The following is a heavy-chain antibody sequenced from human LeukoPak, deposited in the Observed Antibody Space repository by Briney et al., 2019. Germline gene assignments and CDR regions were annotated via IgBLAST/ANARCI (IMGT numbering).Heavy chain of an antibody. D-gene: IGHD6-25*01. Sequence: ASVKVSCKTSGYTFTGYYIHWVRQAPGQGLEWMGWMNPISGNTGFAQKFQGRVTITRDTSISTAYMQVSSLRSDDTAVYFCVRAAKCSGGGCDSKEYVYYFDYWGQGTLVTVSS. CDR3: VRAAKCSGGGCDSKEYVYYFDY. V-gene: IGHV1-8*03. CDR2: MNPISGNT. J-gene: IGHJ4*02. CDR1: GYTFTGYY.